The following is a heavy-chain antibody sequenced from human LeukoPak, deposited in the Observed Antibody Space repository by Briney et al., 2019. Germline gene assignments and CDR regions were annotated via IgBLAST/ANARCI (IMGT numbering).Heavy chain of an antibody. CDR1: SLNFRYYA. Sequence: GGALRLSREAASLNFRYYAVTWIRQAPGKGLEWVSSINDNGAFTFHADSVKGRLTISRDKSGRPVSLQLPRLRVDDTPVYYCALPAPAPTPPLSIHGLVITPYHYYMGVWGTGTAVIVSS. CDR3: ALPAPAPTPPLSIHGLVITPYHYYMGV. CDR2: INDNGAFT. J-gene: IGHJ6*03. D-gene: IGHD3/OR15-3a*01. V-gene: IGHV3-23*01.